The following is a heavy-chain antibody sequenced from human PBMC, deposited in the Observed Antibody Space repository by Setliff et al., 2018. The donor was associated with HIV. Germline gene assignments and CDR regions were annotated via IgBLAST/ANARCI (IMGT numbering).Heavy chain of an antibody. Sequence: GGSLRLSCTASGFTFSNYAMSWVRQAPGKGLEWVSGISGSGGTTYYTDSEKGRFTISRDNSKNTLYLQMNSRSGEDTAIYYCAKDMREWPGGANEYWGQGTLVTVSS. CDR1: GFTFSNYA. J-gene: IGHJ4*02. CDR3: AKDMREWPGGANEY. V-gene: IGHV3-23*01. D-gene: IGHD3-3*01. CDR2: ISGSGGTT.